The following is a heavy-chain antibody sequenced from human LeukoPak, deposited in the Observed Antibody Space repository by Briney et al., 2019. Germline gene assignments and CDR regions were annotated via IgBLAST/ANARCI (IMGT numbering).Heavy chain of an antibody. J-gene: IGHJ5*02. CDR2: ITATGSRT. V-gene: IGHV3-23*01. CDR1: GLTFGSYT. Sequence: GGSLRLSCTASGLTFGSYTMSWVRQAPGKGLEWVSGITATGSRTYYADSVKGRFTISRDSSKNTLYLQLNSLRADDTAVYYCAKDREWAPTSETYNWFDPWGQGTLVTVSS. CDR3: AKDREWAPTSETYNWFDP. D-gene: IGHD1-26*01.